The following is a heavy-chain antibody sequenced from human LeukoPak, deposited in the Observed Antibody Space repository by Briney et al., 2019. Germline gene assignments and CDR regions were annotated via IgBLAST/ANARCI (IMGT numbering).Heavy chain of an antibody. J-gene: IGHJ6*03. V-gene: IGHV3-48*01. CDR2: ISSSSSTI. CDR1: GFTFSSYS. D-gene: IGHD1-20*01. Sequence: HSGGSLRLSCAASGFTFSSYSMNWVRQAPGKGLKWVSYISSSSSTIYYADSVKGRFTISRDNAKNSLYLQMNSLRAEDTAVYYCARDPSAYNWNYYYYYYMDVWGKGTTVTVSS. CDR3: ARDPSAYNWNYYYYYYMDV.